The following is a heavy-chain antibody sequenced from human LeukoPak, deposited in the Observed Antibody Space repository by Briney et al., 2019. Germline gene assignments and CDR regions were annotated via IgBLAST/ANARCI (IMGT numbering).Heavy chain of an antibody. CDR2: ISGSGGST. V-gene: IGHV3-23*01. CDR3: AKDQVPRSGYYSPLFDY. D-gene: IGHD3-22*01. CDR1: GFTFSSYA. J-gene: IGHJ4*01. Sequence: GGSLRLSCAASGFTFSSYAMSWVRQAPGKGLEWVSAISGSGGSTYYADSVKGRFTISRDNSKNTLYLQMNSLRAEDTAVYYCAKDQVPRSGYYSPLFDYWGQEPWSPSPQ.